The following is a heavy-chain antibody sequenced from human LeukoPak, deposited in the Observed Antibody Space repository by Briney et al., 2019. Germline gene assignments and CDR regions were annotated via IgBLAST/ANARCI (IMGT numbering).Heavy chain of an antibody. D-gene: IGHD6-19*01. CDR1: RFTFSNAW. CDR2: IKSKIDGGTT. CDR3: TRGSSGWSYY. J-gene: IGHJ4*02. V-gene: IGHV3-15*01. Sequence: GGSLRLSCAASRFTFSNAWMSWVRQAPGRGLEWIGRIKSKIDGGTTDYAAAVKGRFTISGDDSKNTVYLQMNSLKTEDTAVYYCTRGSSGWSYYWGQGTLVTVSS.